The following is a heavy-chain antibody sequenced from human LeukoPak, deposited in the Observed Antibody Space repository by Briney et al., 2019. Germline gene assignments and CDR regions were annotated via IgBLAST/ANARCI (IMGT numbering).Heavy chain of an antibody. V-gene: IGHV3-53*04. CDR1: GFTFSSYW. D-gene: IGHD1-26*01. J-gene: IGHJ4*02. CDR3: AREKAGANSFDY. CDR2: IYSGGST. Sequence: SGGSLRLSCAASGFTFSSYWMSWVRQAPGKGLEWVSVIYSGGSTYYADSVKGRFTISRHDSKNTLYLQMNSLRAEDTAVYYCAREKAGANSFDYWGQGTLVTVSS.